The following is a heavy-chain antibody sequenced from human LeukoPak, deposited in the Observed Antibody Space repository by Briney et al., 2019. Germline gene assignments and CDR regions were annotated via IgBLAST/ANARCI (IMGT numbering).Heavy chain of an antibody. CDR3: ARVAARQEFDY. V-gene: IGHV4-34*01. CDR2: INHSGST. Sequence: SETLSLTCAVYGGSFSGYYWSWIRQPPGKGLEWIGEINHSGSTNYNPSLKSRVTISVDTSKNQFSLKLSSVTAADTAVYYCARVAARQEFDYWGQGTLVTVSS. J-gene: IGHJ4*02. CDR1: GGSFSGYY. D-gene: IGHD6-6*01.